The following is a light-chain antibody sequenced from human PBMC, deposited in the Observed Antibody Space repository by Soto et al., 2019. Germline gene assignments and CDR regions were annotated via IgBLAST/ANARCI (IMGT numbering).Light chain of an antibody. J-gene: IGKJ5*01. Sequence: DIQLTQSPFSLSASVGDRVTLTCQASQDISDSLNWYQQKPGKAAKVRIFAASNLEVGVPSRFSGSGSGTHFTLTISSLQPEDIATYFCQHYHNLPITVGHGTRLDFK. CDR2: AAS. CDR3: QHYHNLPIT. V-gene: IGKV1-33*01. CDR1: QDISDS.